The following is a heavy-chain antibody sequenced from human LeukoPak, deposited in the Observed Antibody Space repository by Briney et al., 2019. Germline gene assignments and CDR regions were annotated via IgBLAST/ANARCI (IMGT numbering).Heavy chain of an antibody. J-gene: IGHJ6*03. CDR3: GREWRTNYYYYYMDV. Sequence: SETLSLTCTVSGGSISSSSYYWGWIRQPPGKGLEWIGSIYYSGSTYYNPSLKSRVTISVDTSKNQFSLKLGSGPAADTAVYYCGREWRTNYYYYYMDVWGKGTTVTVSS. CDR2: IYYSGST. V-gene: IGHV4-39*07. CDR1: GGSISSSSYY. D-gene: IGHD3-3*01.